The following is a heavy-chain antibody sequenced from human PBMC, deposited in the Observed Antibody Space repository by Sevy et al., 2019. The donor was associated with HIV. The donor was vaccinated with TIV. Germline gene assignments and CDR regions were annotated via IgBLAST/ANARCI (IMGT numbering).Heavy chain of an antibody. J-gene: IGHJ3*02. D-gene: IGHD3-3*01. CDR1: SGSISSYY. V-gene: IGHV4-59*01. Sequence: TLSLSCTVSSGSISSYYWSWIRQSPGKGMEWIGHINYSGRTNYNPSLKSRLTMSVDTSKNQFSLKLTSVTAADTAVYYCARYFDFWSGYYRDAFDIWGQGTMVTVSS. CDR2: INYSGRT. CDR3: ARYFDFWSGYYRDAFDI.